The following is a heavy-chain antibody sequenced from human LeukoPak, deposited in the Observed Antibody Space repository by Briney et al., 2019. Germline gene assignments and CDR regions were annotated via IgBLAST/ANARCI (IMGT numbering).Heavy chain of an antibody. CDR3: AKGPSNSDYYASSGYFY. D-gene: IGHD3-22*01. CDR1: GFTFDDYA. CDR2: ISWNSGSI. V-gene: IGHV3-9*01. J-gene: IGHJ4*02. Sequence: GGSLRLSWSASGFTFDDYAMHWVRQAPGKGLEGVSGISWNSGSIGYADSVKGRFTISRDNAKNSLYLQMNSLRARDTALYYCAKGPSNSDYYASSGYFYWGQGTLVTVSS.